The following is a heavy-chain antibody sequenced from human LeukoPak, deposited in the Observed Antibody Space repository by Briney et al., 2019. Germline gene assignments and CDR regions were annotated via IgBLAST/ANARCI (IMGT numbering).Heavy chain of an antibody. J-gene: IGHJ4*02. CDR3: AKEGGSNSDYFDY. V-gene: IGHV3-30*18. D-gene: IGHD1-26*01. Sequence: PGGSLRLSCAASGFTFSGNSMHWVRQAPGKGLEWVAVISYDGKEKYYADSVKGRFTISRENSQNRQYLQMNSLIPEDTAVYYRAKEGGSNSDYFDYWGQGTLVTVSS. CDR1: GFTFSGNS. CDR2: ISYDGKEK.